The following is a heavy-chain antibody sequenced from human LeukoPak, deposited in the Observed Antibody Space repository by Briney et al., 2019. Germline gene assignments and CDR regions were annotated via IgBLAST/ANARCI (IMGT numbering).Heavy chain of an antibody. CDR3: ARDIYGSGHGWFDT. J-gene: IGHJ5*02. V-gene: IGHV4-59*01. Sequence: PSETLSLTCTASQVSISTYYWSWIRQPPGKGLEWMGYIHYSGSTNYTHSLKSRVTISVDTSKRQLSLMLRTVTAADTAVYYWARDIYGSGHGWFDTWGQGGLVTVSS. CDR1: QVSISTYY. CDR2: IHYSGST. D-gene: IGHD3-10*01.